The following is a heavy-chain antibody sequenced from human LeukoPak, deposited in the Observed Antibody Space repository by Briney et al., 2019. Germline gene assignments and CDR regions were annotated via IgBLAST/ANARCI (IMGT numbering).Heavy chain of an antibody. CDR2: IYTSGST. Sequence: SETLSLTCAVSGVSINSSYWSWIRQPAGKGLEWIGRIYTSGSTNYNPSLKSRVTISVDTSKNQFSLKLSSVTAADTAVYYCARDYGDYGGGGAFDIWGQGTMVTVSS. D-gene: IGHD4-17*01. J-gene: IGHJ3*02. V-gene: IGHV4-4*07. CDR3: ARDYGDYGGGGAFDI. CDR1: GVSINSSY.